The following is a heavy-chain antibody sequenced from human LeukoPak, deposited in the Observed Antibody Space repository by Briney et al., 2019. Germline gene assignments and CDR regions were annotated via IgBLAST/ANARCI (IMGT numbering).Heavy chain of an antibody. V-gene: IGHV4-38-2*02. CDR1: GYSISSGYY. Sequence: QPSETLSLTCTVSGYSISSGYYWGWIRQPPGKWLEWIGSIYHSGSTYYNPSLKSRVTISVDTSKNQFSLKLSSVTAADTAVYYCARDHLANLASRLFDPWGQGTLVTVSS. CDR3: ARDHLANLASRLFDP. J-gene: IGHJ5*02. CDR2: IYHSGST. D-gene: IGHD3-3*01.